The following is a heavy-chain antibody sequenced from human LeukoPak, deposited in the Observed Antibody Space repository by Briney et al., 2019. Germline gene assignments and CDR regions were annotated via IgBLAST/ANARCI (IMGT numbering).Heavy chain of an antibody. Sequence: GGSLRLSCAASGFTFSSYGMHWVRQAPGKGLEWVAFIRYDGSNKYYADSVKGRFTISRDNSKNTLYLQMNSLRAENTAVYYCARRAGAYSHPYDYWGQGTLVTVSS. V-gene: IGHV3-30*02. J-gene: IGHJ4*02. CDR2: IRYDGSNK. CDR3: ARRAGAYSHPYDY. D-gene: IGHD4/OR15-4a*01. CDR1: GFTFSSYG.